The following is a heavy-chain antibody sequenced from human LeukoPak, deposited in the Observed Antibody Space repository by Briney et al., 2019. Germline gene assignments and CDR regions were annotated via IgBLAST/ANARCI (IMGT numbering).Heavy chain of an antibody. CDR1: GGSISGYF. CDR2: IYSSGSN. Sequence: SETLSLTCTVPGGSISGYFWSWIRQPDGKGLEWIGRIYSSGSNNYNPSLKSRVTMSLDTSKNHLSLNLSSVTAADTAVYYCAREPTSGREPTSGRPLDYWGQGTLVTVSS. D-gene: IGHD5-12*01. J-gene: IGHJ4*02. CDR3: AREPTSGREPTSGRPLDY. V-gene: IGHV4-4*07.